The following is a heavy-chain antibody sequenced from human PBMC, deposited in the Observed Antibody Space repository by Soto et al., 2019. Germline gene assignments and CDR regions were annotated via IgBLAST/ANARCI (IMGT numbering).Heavy chain of an antibody. CDR3: ARESGYSSGWFFDY. CDR2: IDYIGSN. D-gene: IGHD6-19*01. V-gene: IGHV4-31*03. J-gene: IGHJ4*02. CDR1: GGSISSCGYY. Sequence: QVQLQESGPGLVKPSQTLSLTCTVSGGSISSCGYYWSWFRQHPVKGLEWIGYIDYIGSNYYNPSLKSRVTISVDTSKTQFSLKLSSVTAADTAVYYCARESGYSSGWFFDYWGQGTLVTVSS.